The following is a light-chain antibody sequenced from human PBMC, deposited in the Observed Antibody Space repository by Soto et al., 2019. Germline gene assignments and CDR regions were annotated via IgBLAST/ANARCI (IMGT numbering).Light chain of an antibody. CDR3: QQYGGSPRIT. J-gene: IGKJ5*01. CDR1: ERLSSVY. Sequence: EIVFTQSPGTPSLSPGERATLSCRASERLSSVYLAWYQQRPGQPPRLLIYGASNRATGIPDRFSGSGSGTDFTLIINRLEPEDVAIYYCQQYGGSPRITFGQGTRLEIK. CDR2: GAS. V-gene: IGKV3-20*01.